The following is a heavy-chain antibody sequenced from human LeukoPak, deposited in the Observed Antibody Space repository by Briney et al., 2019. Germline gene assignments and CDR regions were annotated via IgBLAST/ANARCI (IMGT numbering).Heavy chain of an antibody. J-gene: IGHJ4*02. CDR1: GFPFSRYA. CDR3: AKQVSCDTTTCYSGMPPDY. CDR2: ISGSDGSR. Sequence: GGSLRLSCAASGFPFSRYAMSWVRQTPERGLEWVSVISGSDGSRYYADSVKGRFTISRDDSRNTVYLQMNNLRAEDTAVYYCAKQVSCDTTTCYSGMPPDYWGQGTLVTVSS. V-gene: IGHV3-23*01. D-gene: IGHD2/OR15-2a*01.